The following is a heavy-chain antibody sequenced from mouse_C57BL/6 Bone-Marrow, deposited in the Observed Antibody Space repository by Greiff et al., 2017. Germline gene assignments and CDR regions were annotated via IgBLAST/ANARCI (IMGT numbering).Heavy chain of an antibody. D-gene: IGHD1-1*01. V-gene: IGHV3-6*01. CDR2: ISYDGSN. CDR3: ARGVFITPFAY. Sequence: EVQLQESGPGLVKPSQSLSLTCSVTGYSITSGYYWNWIRQFPGNKLEWMGYISYDGSNNYNPSLKNRISFTRDTSKNQFFLKLNSVTTEDTATYYCARGVFITPFAYWGQGTLVTVSA. J-gene: IGHJ3*01. CDR1: GYSITSGYY.